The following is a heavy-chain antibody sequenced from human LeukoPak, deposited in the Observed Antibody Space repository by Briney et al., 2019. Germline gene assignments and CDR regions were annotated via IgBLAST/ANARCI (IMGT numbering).Heavy chain of an antibody. CDR2: ISSSSSTI. V-gene: IGHV3-48*01. Sequence: PGGSLRLSCAASGFTFSSYSMNWVRQAPGKGLEWVSYISSSSSTIYYADSVKGRFTISRDNAKNSLYLQMNSLRAEDTALYYCARNYYDSSGPGNYWGQGTLVTVSS. D-gene: IGHD3-22*01. CDR3: ARNYYDSSGPGNY. J-gene: IGHJ4*02. CDR1: GFTFSSYS.